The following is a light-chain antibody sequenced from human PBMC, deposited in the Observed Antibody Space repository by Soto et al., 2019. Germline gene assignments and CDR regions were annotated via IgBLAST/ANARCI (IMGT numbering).Light chain of an antibody. CDR1: QGIGNT. CDR3: QQFGSSSWT. Sequence: EIVITQSPATLSVSPGEGATLSCRASQGIGNTLAWYQQKPGQTPRLLIYGASSRATGIPDRFSGSGCETDFTLTISRLEPEDFAVYYCQQFGSSSWTFGQGTKVDIK. V-gene: IGKV3-20*01. J-gene: IGKJ1*01. CDR2: GAS.